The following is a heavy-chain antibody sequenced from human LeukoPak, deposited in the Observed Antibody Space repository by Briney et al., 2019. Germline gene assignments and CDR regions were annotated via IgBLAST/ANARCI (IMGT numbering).Heavy chain of an antibody. V-gene: IGHV5-51*01. CDR1: GYSFATNW. Sequence: GESLKISCRGSGYSFATNWIGWVRQRPGKGPEWMGIIYPGDSNTKYDPSFQGQVIISVDKSISTAYLQWSSLKASDTAMYYCARLIRAVAGRNWFDPWGQGTLVTVSS. D-gene: IGHD6-19*01. CDR2: IYPGDSNT. CDR3: ARLIRAVAGRNWFDP. J-gene: IGHJ5*02.